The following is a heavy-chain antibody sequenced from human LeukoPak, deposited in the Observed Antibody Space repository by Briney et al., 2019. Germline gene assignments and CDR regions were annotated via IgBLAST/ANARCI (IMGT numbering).Heavy chain of an antibody. CDR3: GRLAVAGTHFDY. J-gene: IGHJ4*02. CDR2: ISGSGGST. D-gene: IGHD6-19*01. Sequence: PGGSLRLSCAASGFTFSSYAMSWVRQAPGKGLEWVSAISGSGGSTYYADSVKGRFTISRDNSKSTLYLQMNSLRAEDTAVYYCGRLAVAGTHFDYWGQGTLVTVSS. V-gene: IGHV3-23*01. CDR1: GFTFSSYA.